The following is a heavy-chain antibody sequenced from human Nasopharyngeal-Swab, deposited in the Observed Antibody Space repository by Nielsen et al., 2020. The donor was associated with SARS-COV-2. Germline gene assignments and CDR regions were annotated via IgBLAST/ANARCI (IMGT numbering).Heavy chain of an antibody. V-gene: IGHV3-23*01. D-gene: IGHD3-16*01. CDR1: GYSFRTYG. CDR3: AKDLRGPYVF. Sequence: GGSLRLSCVASGYSFRTYGMSWVRQAPGKGLEWVAAIVVRGVISGRCGNTYYADSVKGRFTISRDNSKNTLSLQMNSLKAEDTAVYYCAKDLRGPYVFWGQGTLVTVSS. CDR2: IVVRGVISGRCGNT. J-gene: IGHJ4*02.